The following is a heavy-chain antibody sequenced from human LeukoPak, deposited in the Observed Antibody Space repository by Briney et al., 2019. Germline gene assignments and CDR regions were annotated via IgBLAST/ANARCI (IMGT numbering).Heavy chain of an antibody. CDR2: IYTSGST. CDR1: GGSISSYY. Sequence: SETLSLTCTVSGGSISSYYWSWIRQPAGKGLEWIGRIYTSGSTNYNPSLKSRVTMSVDTSKNQFSLNLSSVTAADTAVYYCARAFYDYVWGSYRYTGYFDYWGQGTLVTVSS. D-gene: IGHD3-16*02. CDR3: ARAFYDYVWGSYRYTGYFDY. V-gene: IGHV4-4*07. J-gene: IGHJ4*02.